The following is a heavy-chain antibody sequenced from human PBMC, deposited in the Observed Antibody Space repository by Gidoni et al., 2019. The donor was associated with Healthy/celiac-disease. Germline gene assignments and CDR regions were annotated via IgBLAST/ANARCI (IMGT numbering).Heavy chain of an antibody. CDR2: INHSGST. CDR1: GGSFSGYY. D-gene: IGHD3-22*01. J-gene: IGHJ2*01. Sequence: QVQLQQWGAGLLKPSETLSLTCAVYGGSFSGYYWSWIRQPPGKGLEWIGEINHSGSTNYNPSLKSRVTISVDTSKNQFSLKLSSVTAADTAVYYCARSSYYYDSSGLNWYFDLWGRGTLVTVSS. V-gene: IGHV4-34*01. CDR3: ARSSYYYDSSGLNWYFDL.